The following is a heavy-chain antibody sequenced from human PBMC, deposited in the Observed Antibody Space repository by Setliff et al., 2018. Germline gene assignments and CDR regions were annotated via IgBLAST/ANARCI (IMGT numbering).Heavy chain of an antibody. J-gene: IGHJ4*02. D-gene: IGHD6-13*01. CDR3: ARISRLYTSSWDDY. Sequence: GGSLRLSCAASGFTFDDYVMSWVRQAPGKGLEWVSDINRNGGRIGYADPVKGRFTISRDNAKNSVYLQMNRLRAEDTAVYYCARISRLYTSSWDDYWGRGTLVTVSS. CDR2: INRNGGRI. V-gene: IGHV3-20*04. CDR1: GFTFDDYV.